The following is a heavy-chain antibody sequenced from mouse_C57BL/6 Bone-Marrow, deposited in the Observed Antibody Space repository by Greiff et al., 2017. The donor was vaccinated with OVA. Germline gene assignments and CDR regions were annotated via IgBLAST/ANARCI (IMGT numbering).Heavy chain of an antibody. CDR2: IDPSDSYT. CDR3: ARRGGLLKSWFAY. V-gene: IGHV1-69*01. J-gene: IGHJ3*01. Sequence: QVQLKQPGAELVMPGASVKLSCKASGYTFTSYWMHWVKQRPGQGLEWIGEIDPSDSYTNYNQKFKGKSTLTVDQSSSAAYMQLSSLTSEDSAVYYCARRGGLLKSWFAYWGQGTLVTVSA. D-gene: IGHD2-3*01. CDR1: GYTFTSYW.